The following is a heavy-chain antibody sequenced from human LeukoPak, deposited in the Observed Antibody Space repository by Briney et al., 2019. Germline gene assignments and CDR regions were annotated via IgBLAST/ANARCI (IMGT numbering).Heavy chain of an antibody. CDR3: ARLNGGSYDYYYYYMDV. D-gene: IGHD1-26*01. CDR2: IYSGGST. CDR1: GFTVSSNY. Sequence: PGGSLRLSCAASGFTVSSNYMSWVRQAPGKGLEWVSVIYSGGSTYYADSVKGRFTISRDNSKNTLYLQMNSLRAEDTAVYYCARLNGGSYDYYYYYMDVWGKGTTVTVSS. J-gene: IGHJ6*03. V-gene: IGHV3-53*01.